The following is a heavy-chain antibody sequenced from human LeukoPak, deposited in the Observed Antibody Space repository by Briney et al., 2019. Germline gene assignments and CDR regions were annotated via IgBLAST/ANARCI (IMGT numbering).Heavy chain of an antibody. D-gene: IGHD3-22*01. Sequence: GGSLRLSCAASGFSFSAYWMSWVRLAPGKGLEWVANINQDGSEKYYVDSVKGRFTISRDNAKNSLYLQMNSLRAEDTAVYFCAKRGVVIRVILVGFHKEAYYFDSWGQGALVTVSS. V-gene: IGHV3-7*03. CDR3: AKRGVVIRVILVGFHKEAYYFDS. J-gene: IGHJ4*02. CDR1: GFSFSAYW. CDR2: INQDGSEK.